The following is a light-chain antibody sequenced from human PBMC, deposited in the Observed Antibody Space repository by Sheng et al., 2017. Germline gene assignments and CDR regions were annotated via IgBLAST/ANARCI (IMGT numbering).Light chain of an antibody. J-gene: IGKJ4*01. CDR3: QQRSNWPLT. CDR2: GAS. Sequence: EIVMTQSPATLSVSPGERATLSCRASQSVSSNLAWYQQKPGQVPRLLIYGASTRATGIPARFSGSGSGTDFTLTISSLEPEDFAVYYCQQRSNWPLTFGGGTKVEIK. CDR1: QSVSSN. V-gene: IGKV3-15*01.